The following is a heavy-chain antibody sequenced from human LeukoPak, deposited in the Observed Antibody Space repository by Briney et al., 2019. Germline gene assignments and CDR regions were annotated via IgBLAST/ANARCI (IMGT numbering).Heavy chain of an antibody. CDR3: AREQGIAVAGPFDD. V-gene: IGHV1-69*13. CDR2: IIPIFGTA. J-gene: IGHJ4*02. CDR1: GGTFSSYA. Sequence: GASVKVSCKASGGTFSSYAISWVRQAPGQGLEWMGGIIPIFGTANYAQKFQGRVTITADESTSTAYMELSSLRSEDTAVYYCAREQGIAVAGPFDDWGQGTLVTVSS. D-gene: IGHD6-19*01.